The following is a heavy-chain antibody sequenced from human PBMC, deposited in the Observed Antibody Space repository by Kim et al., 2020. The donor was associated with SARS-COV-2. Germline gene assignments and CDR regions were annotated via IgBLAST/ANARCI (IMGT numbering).Heavy chain of an antibody. J-gene: IGHJ3*02. CDR2: ISSSSSYI. D-gene: IGHD2-15*01. Sequence: GGSLRLSCAASGFTFSSYSTNWVRQAPGKGLEWVSSISSSSSYIYYADSVKGRFTISRDNAKNSLYLQMNSLRAEDTAVYYCARVQSLGSIVDIWGQGTMVTVSS. CDR1: GFTFSSYS. CDR3: ARVQSLGSIVDI. V-gene: IGHV3-21*01.